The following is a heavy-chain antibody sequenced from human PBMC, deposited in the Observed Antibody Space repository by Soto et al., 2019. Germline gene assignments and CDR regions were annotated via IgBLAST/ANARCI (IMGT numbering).Heavy chain of an antibody. D-gene: IGHD5-18*01. V-gene: IGHV4-59*01. Sequence: WTWIRQSPGKGLEWIGYILYSGSTKYNPSLKSRVTISVDTSKNQFSLKLSSVTAADTAVYYCARGEYSYGSLYYYGMDVWGQGTTVTVSS. J-gene: IGHJ6*02. CDR3: ARGEYSYGSLYYYGMDV. CDR2: ILYSGST.